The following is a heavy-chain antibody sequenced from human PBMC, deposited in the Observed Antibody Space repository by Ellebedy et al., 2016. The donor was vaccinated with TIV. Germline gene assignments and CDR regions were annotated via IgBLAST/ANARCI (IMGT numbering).Heavy chain of an antibody. V-gene: IGHV4-31*03. Sequence: SETLSLTXTVSGGSISSGGYYWSWIRQHPGKGLEWMGHIYHSGSTYYNPSLKSRVTISVDTSKSEFSLKLSSLTAADTAVYYCATRSYHAEYFHHWGQGTLVTVSS. J-gene: IGHJ1*01. CDR2: IYHSGST. D-gene: IGHD3-10*01. CDR1: GGSISSGGYY. CDR3: ATRSYHAEYFHH.